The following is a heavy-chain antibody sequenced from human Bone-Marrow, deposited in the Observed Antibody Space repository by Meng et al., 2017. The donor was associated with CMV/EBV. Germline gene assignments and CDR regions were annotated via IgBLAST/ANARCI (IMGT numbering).Heavy chain of an antibody. Sequence: GGSLRLSCAASGFTFSRFWMSWVRQAPGKGLEWVANIKHDGSQKNYVVSVKGRFTISRDNAKNSLYVQMNSLRAEDTALYYCAKEAYCSSTSCYAGRGAFDIWGQGTMVTVSS. D-gene: IGHD2-2*01. CDR2: IKHDGSQK. CDR3: AKEAYCSSTSCYAGRGAFDI. J-gene: IGHJ3*02. CDR1: GFTFSRFW. V-gene: IGHV3-7*03.